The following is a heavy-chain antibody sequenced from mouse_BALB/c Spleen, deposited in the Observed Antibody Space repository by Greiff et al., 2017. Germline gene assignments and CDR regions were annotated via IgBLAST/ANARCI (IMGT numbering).Heavy chain of an antibody. CDR3: AREKSGTDY. Sequence: DVQLVESGGGLVQPGGSRKLSCAASGFTFSSFGMHWVRQAPEKGLEWVAYISSGSSTIYYADTVKGRFTISRDNPKNTLFLQMTSLRSEDTAMYYCAREKSGTDYWGQGTTLTVSS. V-gene: IGHV5-17*02. CDR2: ISSGSSTI. J-gene: IGHJ2*01. D-gene: IGHD4-1*01. CDR1: GFTFSSFG.